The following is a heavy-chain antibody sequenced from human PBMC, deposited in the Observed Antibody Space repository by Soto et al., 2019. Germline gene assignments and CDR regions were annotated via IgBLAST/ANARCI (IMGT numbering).Heavy chain of an antibody. V-gene: IGHV3-30*18. J-gene: IGHJ4*02. D-gene: IGHD1-26*01. CDR2: MSSDGSKI. CDR1: GFDFTYYA. CDR3: AKDEGVGGTLGLFDY. Sequence: QVQLVESGGGAVQPGESLRLSCVASGFDFTYYAMHWVRQAPGKGLESVAVMSSDGSKIHHTDSVKGRFTISRDNSKNTLSLQLNSLRKEDTAVYLFAKDEGVGGTLGLFDYWGQGTLVCVSS.